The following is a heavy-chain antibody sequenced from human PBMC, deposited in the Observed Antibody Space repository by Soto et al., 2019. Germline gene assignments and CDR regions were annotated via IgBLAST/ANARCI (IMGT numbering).Heavy chain of an antibody. V-gene: IGHV3-11*06. J-gene: IGHJ5*02. CDR2: ISPGSRYP. CDR3: VRGGGGGLFDP. Sequence: PGGSLRLSCAGSGFTFGDSYMSWIRQAPGKGLEWLSYISPGSRYPAYADSVKGRFTISRDNAKRSLYRQMMSLTAEDTAVYYCVRGGGGGLFDPWGQGTMVTVPS. CDR1: GFTFGDSY. D-gene: IGHD2-15*01.